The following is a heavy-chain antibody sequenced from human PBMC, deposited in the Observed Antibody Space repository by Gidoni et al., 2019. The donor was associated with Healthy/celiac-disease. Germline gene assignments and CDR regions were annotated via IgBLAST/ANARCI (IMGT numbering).Heavy chain of an antibody. CDR3: ARGEWELLFAFDI. CDR2: IYYSGST. Sequence: QLQLQESGPGLVTPSETLSLTCTVSGGSISSSSYSWGWIRQPPGKGLEWIGSIYYSGSTYYNPALKSRVTISVDTSKNQFSLKLSSVTAADTAVYYCARGEWELLFAFDIWGQGTMVTVSS. D-gene: IGHD1-26*01. J-gene: IGHJ3*02. CDR1: GGSISSSSYS. V-gene: IGHV4-39*01.